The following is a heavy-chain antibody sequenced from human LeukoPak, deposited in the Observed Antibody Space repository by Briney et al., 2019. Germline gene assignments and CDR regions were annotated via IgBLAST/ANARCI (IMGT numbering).Heavy chain of an antibody. D-gene: IGHD2-2*01. CDR2: TNRDGSEK. V-gene: IGHV3-7*01. CDR1: EFTFTNFW. CDR3: ARDSASCRGCAFDI. J-gene: IGHJ3*02. Sequence: GGSLRLSCAASEFTFTNFWMSWVRQAPGKGLEWVANTNRDGSEKYYVDSVKGRVTISRDNAMNFLYLQLNSLRVDDAAVYYCARDSASCRGCAFDIWGQGTVVTVSS.